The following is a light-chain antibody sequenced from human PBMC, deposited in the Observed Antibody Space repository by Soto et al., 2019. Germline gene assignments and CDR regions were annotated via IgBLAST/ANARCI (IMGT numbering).Light chain of an antibody. CDR3: QQYNSYWT. V-gene: IGKV1-5*03. CDR2: KAS. Sequence: DIQMTQSPSTLSASVGDRVTITCRASQSISSWLAWYQQKPGKAPKLLIYKASSLESGVPSRFSGSGSGTEVTLTISSLPPDDFATSYCQQYNSYWTFGQGTKVDIK. J-gene: IGKJ1*01. CDR1: QSISSW.